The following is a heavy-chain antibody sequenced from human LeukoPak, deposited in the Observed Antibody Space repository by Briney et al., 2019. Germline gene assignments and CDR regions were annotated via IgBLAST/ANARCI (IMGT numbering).Heavy chain of an antibody. V-gene: IGHV4-34*01. CDR2: INHSGST. D-gene: IGHD3-16*02. CDR1: GGSFSGYY. CDR3: ARVYYGSGRLNYVWGSYRHYYFDY. Sequence: PSETLSLTCAVYGGSFSGYYWSWIRQPPGKGLEWIGEINHSGSTNYNPSLKSRVTISVDTSKNQFSLKLSSVTAADTAVYYCARVYYGSGRLNYVWGSYRHYYFDYWGQGTLVTVSS. J-gene: IGHJ4*02.